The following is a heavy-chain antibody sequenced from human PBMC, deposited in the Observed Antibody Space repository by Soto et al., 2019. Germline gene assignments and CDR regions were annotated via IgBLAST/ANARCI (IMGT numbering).Heavy chain of an antibody. CDR3: ARFVRSCSGTTCYTRADV. V-gene: IGHV4-61*01. J-gene: IGHJ6*02. CDR2: IYSSGST. CDR1: GGSVSSGTHY. Sequence: PSETLSLTCTVSGGSVSSGTHYWSWIRQPPGKRLGWIGFIYSSGSTNYNPSLKSRVTMSVDTSKNQFSLKLRSVIVADTAVYHCARFVRSCSGTTCYTRADVWGQGTTVTVSS. D-gene: IGHD2-2*02.